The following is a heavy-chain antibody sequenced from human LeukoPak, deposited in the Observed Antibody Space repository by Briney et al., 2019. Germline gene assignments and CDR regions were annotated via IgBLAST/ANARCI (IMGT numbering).Heavy chain of an antibody. Sequence: PGESLRLSCAASGFTFGSYSMNWVRQAPGKGLEWVSDISGSGGSTHYADSVKGRFSISRDNSKNTLYLQMSSLRAEDTAVYYCAKGPLIEVAGTTWDYWGQGTLVTVSS. CDR1: GFTFGSYS. CDR3: AKGPLIEVAGTTWDY. CDR2: ISGSGGST. V-gene: IGHV3-23*01. J-gene: IGHJ4*02. D-gene: IGHD6-19*01.